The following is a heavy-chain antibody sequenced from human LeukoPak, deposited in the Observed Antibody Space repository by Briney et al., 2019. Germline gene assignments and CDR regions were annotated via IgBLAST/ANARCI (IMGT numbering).Heavy chain of an antibody. J-gene: IGHJ4*02. D-gene: IGHD6-19*01. CDR1: GFTFSSYG. Sequence: PGGSLRLSCAASGFTFSSYGMHGVRQAPGKGGEWGADISYDGSNKDYADSVKGRFTISRDNSKNTLYLQMNSLRAEDTAVYSCAKDYSSGFFDYWGQGTLVTVPS. V-gene: IGHV3-30*18. CDR3: AKDYSSGFFDY. CDR2: ISYDGSNK.